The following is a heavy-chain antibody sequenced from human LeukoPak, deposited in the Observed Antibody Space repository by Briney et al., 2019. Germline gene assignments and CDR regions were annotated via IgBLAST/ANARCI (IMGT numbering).Heavy chain of an antibody. CDR1: GYTFTSYY. D-gene: IGHD3-3*01. CDR2: INPSGGST. V-gene: IGHV1-46*01. Sequence: ASVKVSCKASGYTFTSYYMHWVRQAPGQGLEWMGIINPSGGSTSYAQKFQGGVTMTRDTSTSTVYMELSSLRSEDTAVYYCARGITIFGVAYYYGMDVWGQGTTVTVSS. CDR3: ARGITIFGVAYYYGMDV. J-gene: IGHJ6*02.